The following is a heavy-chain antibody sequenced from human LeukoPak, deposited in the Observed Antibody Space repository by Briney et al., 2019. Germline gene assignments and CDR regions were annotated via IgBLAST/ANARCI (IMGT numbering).Heavy chain of an antibody. V-gene: IGHV3-21*01. D-gene: IGHD4-17*01. CDR3: ARGDDYGDYADNWFDP. Sequence: GGSLRLSCAASGFTFSSYSMNWVRQAPGKGLEWVSSISSSSSYIYYADSVKGRFTISRDNAKNSLYLQMNSLRAEDTAVCYCARGDDYGDYADNWFDPWGQGTLVTVSS. J-gene: IGHJ5*02. CDR2: ISSSSSYI. CDR1: GFTFSSYS.